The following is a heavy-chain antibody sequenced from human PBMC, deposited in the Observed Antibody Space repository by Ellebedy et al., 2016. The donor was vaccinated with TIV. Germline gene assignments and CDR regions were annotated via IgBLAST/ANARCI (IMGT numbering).Heavy chain of an antibody. CDR2: IWYDGSNK. CDR3: ARDQRAHHFIYYYYGMDV. J-gene: IGHJ6*02. V-gene: IGHV3-33*08. Sequence: GESLKISCAASGFTFSSYGMHWVRQAPGKGLAWVAVIWYDGSNKYYADSEKGRFTISRDNSKNTLYLQMNSLRAEDTAVYYCARDQRAHHFIYYYYGMDVWGQGTTVTVSS. D-gene: IGHD3-3*02. CDR1: GFTFSSYG.